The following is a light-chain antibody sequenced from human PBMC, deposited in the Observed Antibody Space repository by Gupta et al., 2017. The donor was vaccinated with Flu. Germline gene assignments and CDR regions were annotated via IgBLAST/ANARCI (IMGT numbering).Light chain of an antibody. Sequence: QSVLTQPPSVSGAPGQRVTISCTGSSSNIGAGYDVHWYQQLPGTAPNLLIYGNAKRPSGVPDRFSGSKSGTSASLGITGLQAEDEADYYCQSCDSSLSVVFGGGTKLTVL. J-gene: IGLJ2*01. V-gene: IGLV1-40*01. CDR2: GNA. CDR3: QSCDSSLSVV. CDR1: SSNIGAGYD.